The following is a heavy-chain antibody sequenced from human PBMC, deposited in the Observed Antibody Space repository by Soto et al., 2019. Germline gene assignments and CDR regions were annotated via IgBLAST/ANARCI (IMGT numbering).Heavy chain of an antibody. CDR3: AREPAYDFWSGSSFDY. CDR1: GYTFTGYY. J-gene: IGHJ4*02. Sequence: QVQLAQSGAEVKKPGASVKVSCKASGYTFTGYYMHWVRQAPGQGLEWMGWINPNSGGTNYAQKFQGWVTMTRDTSISTAYMELSRLRSDDTAVYYCAREPAYDFWSGSSFDYWGQGTLVTVSS. CDR2: INPNSGGT. V-gene: IGHV1-2*04. D-gene: IGHD3-3*01.